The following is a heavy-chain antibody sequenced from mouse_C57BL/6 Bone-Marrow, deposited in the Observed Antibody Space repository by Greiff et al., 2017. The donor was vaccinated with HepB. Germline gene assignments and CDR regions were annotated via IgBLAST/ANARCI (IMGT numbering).Heavy chain of an antibody. V-gene: IGHV5-4*01. Sequence: EVQVVESGGGLVKPGGSLKLSCAASGFTFSSYAMSWVRQTPEKRLEWVATISDGGSYTYYPDNVKGRFTISRDNAKNNLYLQMSQLKSEDTAMYYCAREELLITTVVAYYVDYWGQGTTLTVSS. CDR2: ISDGGSYT. J-gene: IGHJ2*01. CDR1: GFTFSSYA. D-gene: IGHD1-1*01. CDR3: AREELLITTVVAYYVDY.